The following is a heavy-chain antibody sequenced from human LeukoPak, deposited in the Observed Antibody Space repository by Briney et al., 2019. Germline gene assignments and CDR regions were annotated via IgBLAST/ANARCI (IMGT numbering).Heavy chain of an antibody. V-gene: IGHV3-23*01. CDR3: AKDRDLRFLEWLLSFDY. J-gene: IGHJ4*02. CDR1: GFTFSSYA. Sequence: GGSLRLSCAASGFTFSSYAMSRVRQAPGKGLEWVSAISGGGGSTYYADSVKGRFTISRDNSKNTLYLQMNSLRAEDTAVYYCAKDRDLRFLEWLLSFDYWGQGTLVTVSS. CDR2: ISGGGGST. D-gene: IGHD3-3*01.